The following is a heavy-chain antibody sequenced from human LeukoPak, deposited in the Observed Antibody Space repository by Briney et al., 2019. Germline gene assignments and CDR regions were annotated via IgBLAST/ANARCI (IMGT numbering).Heavy chain of an antibody. CDR3: AKVSSSSSGRKFDY. V-gene: IGHV3-23*01. CDR2: ISGSGGST. D-gene: IGHD6-6*01. Sequence: GGSLRLSCAASGFTFSSYAMSWVRQAPGKGLEWVSAISGSGGSTYYADSVKGRFTISRDNSKNTLYLQMNSLRAEDTAVNYCAKVSSSSSGRKFDYWGQGTLVTVSS. J-gene: IGHJ4*02. CDR1: GFTFSSYA.